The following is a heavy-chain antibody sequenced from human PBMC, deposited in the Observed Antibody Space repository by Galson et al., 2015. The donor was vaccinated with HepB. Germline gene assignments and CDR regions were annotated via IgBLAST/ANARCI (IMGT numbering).Heavy chain of an antibody. J-gene: IGHJ4*02. CDR2: VLYDENKE. V-gene: IGHV3-30-3*01. D-gene: IGHD6-13*01. Sequence: SLRLSCAASGITFSDYAMHWVRQAPGKGLEWVAVVLYDENKEHYADSVKGRFTISRDNSKNTLYLHMNSLRAEDTAVYYCAKGQHSSSWLYFDYWGQGTLVTVSS. CDR3: AKGQHSSSWLYFDY. CDR1: GITFSDYA.